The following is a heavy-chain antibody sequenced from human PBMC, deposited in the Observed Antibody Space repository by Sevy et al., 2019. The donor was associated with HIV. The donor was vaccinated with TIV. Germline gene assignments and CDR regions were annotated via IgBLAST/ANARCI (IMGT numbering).Heavy chain of an antibody. CDR1: GFTFSSYA. Sequence: GGSLRLSCAASGFTFSSYAMSWVRQAPGKGLEWVSAISGSGGSTYYADSVKGRFPISRDNSKNTLYLLMNSLRAEDTAVYYCAKRPQWPDYFDYWGQGTLVTVSS. J-gene: IGHJ4*02. D-gene: IGHD6-19*01. CDR2: ISGSGGST. CDR3: AKRPQWPDYFDY. V-gene: IGHV3-23*01.